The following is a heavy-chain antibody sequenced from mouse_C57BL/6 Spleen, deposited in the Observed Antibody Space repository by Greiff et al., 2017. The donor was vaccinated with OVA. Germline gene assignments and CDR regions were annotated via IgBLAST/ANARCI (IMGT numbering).Heavy chain of an antibody. CDR2: IRLKSDNYAT. Sequence: EVMLVESGGGLVQPGGSMKLSCAASGFTFSNYWMNWVRQSPEKGLEWVAQIRLKSDNYATHYAESGRWRFSISRDDSMSLVYLQMNTLKAEDSGIYYCTSAYDYSFDYWGQGTTLTVSS. V-gene: IGHV6-3*01. CDR1: GFTFSNYW. J-gene: IGHJ2*01. CDR3: TSAYDYSFDY. D-gene: IGHD2-4*01.